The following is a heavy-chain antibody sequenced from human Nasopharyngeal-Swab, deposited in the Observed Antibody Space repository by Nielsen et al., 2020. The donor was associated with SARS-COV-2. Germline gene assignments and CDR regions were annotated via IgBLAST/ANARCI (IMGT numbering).Heavy chain of an antibody. D-gene: IGHD6-6*01. CDR2: IIPIFGTA. CDR3: ARRPYSSSSGDYYYGMDV. J-gene: IGHJ6*02. CDR1: GGTFSSSA. Sequence: SATVLCKTSGGTFSSSAISWVRQAPGQGLEWMGGIIPIFGTANYAQKFQGRVTITADESTSTAYMELSSLRSEDTAVYYCARRPYSSSSGDYYYGMDVWGQGTTVTVSS. V-gene: IGHV1-69*13.